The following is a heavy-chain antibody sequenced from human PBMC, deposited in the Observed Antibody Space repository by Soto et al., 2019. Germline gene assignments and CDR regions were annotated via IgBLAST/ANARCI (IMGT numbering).Heavy chain of an antibody. CDR1: GFTFSSYG. J-gene: IGHJ4*02. CDR3: ARDRGSSWIFDY. Sequence: GGSLRLSCAASGFTFSSYGMHWVRQAPGKGLEWVAVIWYDGSNKYYADSVKGRFTISRDNSKNTLYLQMNSLRAEDTAVYYCARDRGSSWIFDYWGQGTLVTVSS. V-gene: IGHV3-33*01. D-gene: IGHD6-13*01. CDR2: IWYDGSNK.